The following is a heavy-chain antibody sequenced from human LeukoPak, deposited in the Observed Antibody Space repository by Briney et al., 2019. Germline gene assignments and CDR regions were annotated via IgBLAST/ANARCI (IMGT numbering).Heavy chain of an antibody. Sequence: SVNVSCMDSGYAHRESSMHWVRQAPGRGLDWIKGYNRDKDETVYAQVLHGIITMTDNTSTDTAYMELSSLRTDDTAVYFCASGRPVSLLDYWGQGTVVPVSS. CDR2: YNRDKDET. CDR3: ASGRPVSLLDY. D-gene: IGHD2/OR15-2a*01. V-gene: IGHV1-24*01. CDR1: GYAHRESS. J-gene: IGHJ4*02.